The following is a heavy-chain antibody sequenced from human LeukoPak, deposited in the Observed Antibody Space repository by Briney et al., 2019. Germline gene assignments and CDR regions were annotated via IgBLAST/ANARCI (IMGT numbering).Heavy chain of an antibody. J-gene: IGHJ3*02. CDR2: INTNTGNP. CDR1: GYTFTSYG. CDR3: ASPGIAAAGTSDAFDI. D-gene: IGHD6-13*01. Sequence: ASVKVSCKASGYTFTSYGISWVRQAPGQGLEWMGWINTNTGNPTYAQGFTGRFVFSLDTSVSTAYLQISSLKAEDTAVYYCASPGIAAAGTSDAFDIWGQGTMVTVSS. V-gene: IGHV7-4-1*02.